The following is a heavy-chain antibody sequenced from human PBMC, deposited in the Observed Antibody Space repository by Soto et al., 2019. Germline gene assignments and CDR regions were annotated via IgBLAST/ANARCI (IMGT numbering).Heavy chain of an antibody. CDR3: ARGGGRYDFWSGYLPGMDV. CDR1: GGSFSGYY. D-gene: IGHD3-3*01. CDR2: INHSGST. V-gene: IGHV4-34*01. Sequence: SETLSLTCAVYGGSFSGYYWSWIRQPPGKGLEWIGEINHSGSTNYNPSLKSRVTISVDTSKNQFSLKLSSVTAADTAVYYCARGGGRYDFWSGYLPGMDVWGQGTTVTVSS. J-gene: IGHJ6*02.